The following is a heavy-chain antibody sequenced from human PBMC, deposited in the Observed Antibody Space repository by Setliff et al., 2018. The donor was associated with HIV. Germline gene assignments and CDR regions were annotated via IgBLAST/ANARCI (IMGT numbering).Heavy chain of an antibody. Sequence: PGGSLRLSCEMSSFIFKDYGMNWVRQAPGKGLAWVAFIRYDGSKKYHADSVKGRLTISRDNYKNTLYMQMNSLRGEETAVNYCAKGDYYDTTYDAFDIWGQGTMVTVSS. V-gene: IGHV3-30*02. CDR3: AKGDYYDTTYDAFDI. D-gene: IGHD3-22*01. J-gene: IGHJ3*02. CDR2: IRYDGSKK. CDR1: SFIFKDYG.